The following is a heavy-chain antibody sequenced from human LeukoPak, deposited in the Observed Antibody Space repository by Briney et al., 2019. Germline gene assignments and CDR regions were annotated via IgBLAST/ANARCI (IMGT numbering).Heavy chain of an antibody. CDR1: GDSISSGDYY. Sequence: NPSQTLSLTCTVPGDSISSGDYYWSWIRQPAGKGLEWIGRISSSGSTNYNPSLKSRVTISVDTSKNQFSLKLSSVTAADTAVYFCARGPYSYDSSGAFDIWGQGTMVTVSS. J-gene: IGHJ3*02. CDR3: ARGPYSYDSSGAFDI. CDR2: ISSSGST. V-gene: IGHV4-61*02. D-gene: IGHD3-22*01.